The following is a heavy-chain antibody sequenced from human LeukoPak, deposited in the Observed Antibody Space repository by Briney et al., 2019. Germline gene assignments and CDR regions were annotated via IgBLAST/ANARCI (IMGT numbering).Heavy chain of an antibody. V-gene: IGHV3-23*01. CDR2: ISGSGGST. CDR3: AKDFEYSSSSLADY. D-gene: IGHD6-6*01. J-gene: IGHJ4*02. CDR1: GFTFSSYW. Sequence: PGGSLRLSCAASGFTFSSYWMSWVRQAPGKGLEWVSAISGSGGSTYYADSVKGRFTISRDNSKNTLYLQMNSLRAEDTAVYYCAKDFEYSSSSLADYWGQGTLVTVSS.